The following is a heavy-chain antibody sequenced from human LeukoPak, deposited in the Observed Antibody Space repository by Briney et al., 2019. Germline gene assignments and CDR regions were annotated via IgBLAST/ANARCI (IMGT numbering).Heavy chain of an antibody. V-gene: IGHV3-9*01. J-gene: IGHJ6*02. Sequence: PGRSLRLSCAASGFTFDDYAMHWVRQAPGKGLEWVSGISWNSGSIGYADSVKGRFTISRDNAKNTLYLQMNSLRAEDTAVYYCARGPDLSGYDIDYYYYGMDVWGQGTTVTVSS. D-gene: IGHD5-12*01. CDR1: GFTFDDYA. CDR2: ISWNSGSI. CDR3: ARGPDLSGYDIDYYYYGMDV.